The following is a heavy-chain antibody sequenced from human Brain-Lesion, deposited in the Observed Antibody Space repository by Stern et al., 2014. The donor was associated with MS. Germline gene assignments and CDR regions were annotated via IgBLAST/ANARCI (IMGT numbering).Heavy chain of an antibody. CDR3: ARGRVVPGFQYYATDV. CDR1: GGSISSGGYY. D-gene: IGHD2-2*01. V-gene: IGHV4-61*02. CDR2: IFNSGST. Sequence: QLQLQESGPGLVKPSQTLSLSCTVSGGSISSGGYYWSWIRQPAGKGLEWIGRIFNSGSTSYKPSLKSRVTLSIDTAKNQFSLRLNPMTAADTAVYYCARGRVVPGFQYYATDVWGQGTTVIVSS. J-gene: IGHJ6*02.